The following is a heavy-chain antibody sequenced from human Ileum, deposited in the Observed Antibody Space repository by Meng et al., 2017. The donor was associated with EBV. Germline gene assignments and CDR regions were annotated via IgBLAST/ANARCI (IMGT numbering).Heavy chain of an antibody. Sequence: VALQQPGPGLVQPSATPSLTFSGTGYSISTTNWWGWIRQPPGKGLEWIGHIYYSGTTYNNPSLKSRVTMSIDPSKNQFSLKLSSVTAVDTAVYYCARNSESGSYIDYWGLGTLVTVSS. J-gene: IGHJ4*02. V-gene: IGHV4-28*01. CDR3: ARNSESGSYIDY. CDR2: IYYSGTT. D-gene: IGHD1-26*01. CDR1: GYSISTTNW.